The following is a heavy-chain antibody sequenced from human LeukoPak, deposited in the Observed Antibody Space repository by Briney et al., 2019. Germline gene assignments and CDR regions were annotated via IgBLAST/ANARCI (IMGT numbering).Heavy chain of an antibody. D-gene: IGHD5-24*01. CDR3: AKEGLATILHDY. V-gene: IGHV3-23*01. J-gene: IGHJ4*02. CDR1: GFTFSKYS. CDR2: ISGSGGST. Sequence: GSLRLSFAASGFTFSKYSMGLVRPAPGKGPGWVSAISGSGGSTYYADSVKGRFTISRDNSKNTLYLQMNSLRAEDTAVYYCAKEGLATILHDYWGQGTLVTVSS.